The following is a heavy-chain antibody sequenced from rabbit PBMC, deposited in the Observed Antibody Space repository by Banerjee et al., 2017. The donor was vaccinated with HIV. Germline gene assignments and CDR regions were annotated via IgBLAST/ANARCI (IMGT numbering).Heavy chain of an antibody. CDR2: INADKGRL. CDR3: ARGDYTYGYTDDGQPIYFNL. J-gene: IGHJ4*01. V-gene: IGHV1S7*01. Sequence: QLKETGGGLVQPGGSLKLSCTASGFDFSVYYMSWVRQAPGKGLEWIGTINADKGRLYYASWVNGRFSISSDNAQNTVDLQVNSLTAVDRATYFCARGDYTYGYTDDGQPIYFNLWGQGTLVTVS. CDR1: GFDFSVYY. D-gene: IGHD6-1*01.